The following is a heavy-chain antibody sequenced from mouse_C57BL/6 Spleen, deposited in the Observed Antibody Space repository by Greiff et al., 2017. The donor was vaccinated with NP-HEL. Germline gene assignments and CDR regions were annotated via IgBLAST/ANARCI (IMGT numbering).Heavy chain of an antibody. Sequence: EVQLQQSGPELVKPGASVKIPCKASGYTFTDYNMDWVKQSPGQSLEWIGDINPNNGGTIYNQKFKGKATLTVDKSSSTAYMELRSLTSEDTAVYDLVRTYGSRFRYLDYWGQGTTLTVSS. V-gene: IGHV1-18*01. J-gene: IGHJ2*01. CDR3: VRTYGSRFRYLDY. CDR1: GYTFTDYN. CDR2: INPNNGGT. D-gene: IGHD1-1*01.